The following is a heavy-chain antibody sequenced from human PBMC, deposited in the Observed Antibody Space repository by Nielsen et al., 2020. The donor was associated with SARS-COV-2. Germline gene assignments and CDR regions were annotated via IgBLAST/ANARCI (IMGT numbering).Heavy chain of an antibody. V-gene: IGHV4-59*13. CDR2: IYYSGST. J-gene: IGHJ5*02. D-gene: IGHD6-19*01. Sequence: SETLSLTCTVSGGSISSYYWSWIRQPPGKGLEWIGYIYYSGSTNYNPSLKSRVTISVDTSKNQFSLKLSSVTAADTAVYYCARRYSSGWYENWFDPWGQGTLVTVSS. CDR3: ARRYSSGWYENWFDP. CDR1: GGSISSYY.